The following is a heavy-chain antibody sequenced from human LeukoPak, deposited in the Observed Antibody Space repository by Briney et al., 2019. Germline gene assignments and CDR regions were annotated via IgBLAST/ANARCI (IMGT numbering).Heavy chain of an antibody. J-gene: IGHJ4*02. CDR3: ARGRGRLRFLEWLSKYYFDY. D-gene: IGHD3-3*01. Sequence: SETLSLTCTVSGGSISSYYWSWIRQPPGKGLGWIGYIYYSGSTNYNPSLKSRVTISVDTSKNQFSLKLSSVTAADTAVYYCARGRGRLRFLEWLSKYYFDYWGQGTLVTVSS. CDR2: IYYSGST. CDR1: GGSISSYY. V-gene: IGHV4-59*12.